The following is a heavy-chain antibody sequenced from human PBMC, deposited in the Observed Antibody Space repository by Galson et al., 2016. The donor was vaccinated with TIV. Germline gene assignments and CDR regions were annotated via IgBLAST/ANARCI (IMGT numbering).Heavy chain of an antibody. CDR1: GGTFSTYA. CDR2: IIPIFDTT. D-gene: IGHD2-21*02. Sequence: SVKVSCKASGGTFSTYAISWVRQAPGQGLEWMGGIIPIFDTTNYAEKFQSRVTITADESTSTAYMELSSPRSEDTAMYYCALTYCGGDCYPPGGMDVWGQGTTVTVSS. J-gene: IGHJ6*02. CDR3: ALTYCGGDCYPPGGMDV. V-gene: IGHV1-69*13.